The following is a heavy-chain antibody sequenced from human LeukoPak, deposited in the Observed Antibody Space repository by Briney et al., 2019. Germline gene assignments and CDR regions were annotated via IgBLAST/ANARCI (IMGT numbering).Heavy chain of an antibody. J-gene: IGHJ5*02. Sequence: GGSLRLSCAASGFTFTNAWMYWVRQAPGKGLEWVGRIKSKTDGGTSDYAAPVTGSFTISRDDSKSTPYLEMNSLKTEDTGVYYCSTLWYGAWGQGTLVTVSS. CDR3: STLWYGA. CDR2: IKSKTDGGTS. CDR1: GFTFTNAW. D-gene: IGHD3-10*01. V-gene: IGHV3-15*01.